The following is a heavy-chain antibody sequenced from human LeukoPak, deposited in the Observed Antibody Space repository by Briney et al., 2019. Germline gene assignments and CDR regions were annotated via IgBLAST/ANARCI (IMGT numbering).Heavy chain of an antibody. Sequence: ASVKVSCKASGGTFSSYAISWVRQAPGQGLEWMGGIIPIFGTANYAQKFQGRVTITADESTSTAYMELSSLRSEDTAVYYCARRVLRRGYSGYGGLDYWGQGTLVTVSS. V-gene: IGHV1-69*13. CDR2: IIPIFGTA. CDR1: GGTFSSYA. J-gene: IGHJ4*02. CDR3: ARRVLRRGYSGYGGLDY. D-gene: IGHD5-12*01.